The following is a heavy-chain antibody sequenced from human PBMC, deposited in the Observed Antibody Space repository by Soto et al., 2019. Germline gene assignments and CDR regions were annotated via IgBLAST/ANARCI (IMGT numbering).Heavy chain of an antibody. CDR2: INPNSGGT. D-gene: IGHD6-13*01. V-gene: IGHV1-2*04. J-gene: IGHJ4*02. CDR1: GYTFTGYY. CDR3: ARGYSSSWYTSSY. Sequence: QVQLVQSGAEVKKPGASVKVSCKASGYTFTGYYMHWVRQAPGQGLDWTGWINPNSGGTNYAQKFQGWVTMTRDTSISKAYMELSRLRSDDTAVYYCARGYSSSWYTSSYWGQGTLVTVSS.